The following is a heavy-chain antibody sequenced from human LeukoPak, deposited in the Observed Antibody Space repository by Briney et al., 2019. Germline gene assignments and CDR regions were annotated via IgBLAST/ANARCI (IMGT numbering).Heavy chain of an antibody. J-gene: IGHJ4*02. CDR1: GGSFSGYY. CDR2: INHSGST. Sequence: SETLSLTCAVYGGSFSGYYWSWIRQPPGKGLEWIGEINHSGSTNYNPSLKSRVTISVDTSKNQFSLKLSSVTAADTAVYYCARAQGGRYRIRFLEWTYWGQGTLVTVSS. V-gene: IGHV4-34*01. D-gene: IGHD3-3*01. CDR3: ARAQGGRYRIRFLEWTY.